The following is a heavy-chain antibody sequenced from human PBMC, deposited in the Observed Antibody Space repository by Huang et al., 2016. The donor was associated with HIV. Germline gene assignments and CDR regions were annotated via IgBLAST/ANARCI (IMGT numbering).Heavy chain of an antibody. CDR1: GFPFNNHA. Sequence: QVQLVESGGGVVQPGRSLRLSCAASGFPFNNHAMHWVRQAPGKGLDWVEVISNDGSNNDYADSVKGRFTISRDSSKSTLFLHMTSLRTEDTAVYYCARAKDTWDAYDIWGQGTMVIVSS. CDR3: ARAKDTWDAYDI. CDR2: ISNDGSNN. J-gene: IGHJ3*02. V-gene: IGHV3-30-3*01. D-gene: IGHD5-18*01.